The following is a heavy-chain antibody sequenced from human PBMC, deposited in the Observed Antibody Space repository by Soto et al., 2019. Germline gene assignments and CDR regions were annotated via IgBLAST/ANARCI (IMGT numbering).Heavy chain of an antibody. CDR2: IYYSGST. CDR1: GDSISSDDYY. D-gene: IGHD5-18*01. V-gene: IGHV4-30-4*01. J-gene: IGHJ4*02. CDR3: ATELSGYSYGPGELY. Sequence: SETLSLTCTVSGDSISSDDYYWNWIRQPPGKGLEWIGYIYYSGSTYYNPSLESRVSISIDTSKNQFSLELNSVTAADTAVYFCATELSGYSYGPGELYGGEGTIVTVYS.